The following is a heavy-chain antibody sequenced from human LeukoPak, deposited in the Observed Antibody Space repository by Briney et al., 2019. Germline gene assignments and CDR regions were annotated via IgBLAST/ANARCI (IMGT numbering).Heavy chain of an antibody. J-gene: IGHJ5*02. D-gene: IGHD3-10*01. Sequence: GGSLRLSCAASGFTFSSYSMNWVRQAPGKGLEWVSSISSSSSYIYYADSVKGRFTISRDNAENSLYLQMNSLRVEDTAVYYCASSPSAYYYGSGSYSWGQGTLVTVSS. CDR1: GFTFSSYS. CDR2: ISSSSSYI. V-gene: IGHV3-21*01. CDR3: ASSPSAYYYGSGSYS.